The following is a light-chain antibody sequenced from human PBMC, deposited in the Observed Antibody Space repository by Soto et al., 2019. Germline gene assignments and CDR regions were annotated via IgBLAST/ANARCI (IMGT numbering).Light chain of an antibody. CDR2: GAS. Sequence: EIVMTHSPATLSVSPGERATLSCRASQSVSSNLAWYQQKPGQAPRLLIYGASTRATGIPARFSGSGSGTEFTLTISSLQPDDFATFYCQQYSSFSRTFGQGTKVDIK. CDR1: QSVSSN. V-gene: IGKV3-15*01. J-gene: IGKJ1*01. CDR3: QQYSSFSRT.